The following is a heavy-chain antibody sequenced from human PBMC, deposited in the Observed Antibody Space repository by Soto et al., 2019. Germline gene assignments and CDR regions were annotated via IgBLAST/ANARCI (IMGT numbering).Heavy chain of an antibody. CDR1: GYTFTSYT. Sequence: QVQLVQSGAEVRKPGASVKVSCKASGYTFTSYTINWVRQAPGQGLEWMGWISAYNGNTNYAQKLQGRVTLTTDTSTSTAYMELRSMRSDDTAVYYCARDVQRSSWYVGKYYYYGMDVWGQGTTVTVSS. D-gene: IGHD6-13*01. CDR3: ARDVQRSSWYVGKYYYYGMDV. J-gene: IGHJ6*02. CDR2: ISAYNGNT. V-gene: IGHV1-18*01.